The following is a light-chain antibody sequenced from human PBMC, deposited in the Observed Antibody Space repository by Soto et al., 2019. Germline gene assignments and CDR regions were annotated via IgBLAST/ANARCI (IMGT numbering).Light chain of an antibody. Sequence: DIQMTQSPSTLSASVGDRVTITCRASESIDSWLAWHQQKPGGAPKLLISKASSLESGVPSRFSGSGFGTEFTLTISSLQPDDFATYYCQQYNSYRAFGQGTKVDI. CDR3: QQYNSYRA. J-gene: IGKJ1*01. V-gene: IGKV1-5*03. CDR2: KAS. CDR1: ESIDSW.